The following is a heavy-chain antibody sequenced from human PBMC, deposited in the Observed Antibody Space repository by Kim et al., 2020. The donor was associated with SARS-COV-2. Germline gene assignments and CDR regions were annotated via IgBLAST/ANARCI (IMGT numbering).Heavy chain of an antibody. J-gene: IGHJ5*02. CDR2: INPNSGGT. CDR3: ARGSYSYCGGDCYFWWFDP. Sequence: ASVKVSCKASGYTFTGYYMHWVRQAPGQGLEWMGRINPNSGGTNYAQKFQGRVTITRDTSISTAYMELSRLRSDDTAVYYCARGSYSYCGGDCYFWWFDPWGQGTLVTVSS. V-gene: IGHV1-2*06. CDR1: GYTFTGYY. D-gene: IGHD2-21*01.